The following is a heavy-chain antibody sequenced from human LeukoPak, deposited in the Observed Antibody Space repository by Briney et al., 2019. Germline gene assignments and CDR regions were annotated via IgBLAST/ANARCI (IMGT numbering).Heavy chain of an antibody. CDR2: ISHSVSTI. Sequence: GGSLRLSCAASGFTFSSYEMNWVRQVPGKGLEWVSYISHSVSTIYYADSVKGRFTISRDNAKNSLYLQMNSLRAEDTAVYYCARVMEYYYYYMDVWGKGTTVTVSS. CDR1: GFTFSSYE. D-gene: IGHD3-10*01. J-gene: IGHJ6*03. CDR3: ARVMEYYYYYMDV. V-gene: IGHV3-48*03.